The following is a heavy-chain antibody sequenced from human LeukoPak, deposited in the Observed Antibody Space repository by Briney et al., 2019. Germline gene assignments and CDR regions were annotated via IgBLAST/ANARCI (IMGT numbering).Heavy chain of an antibody. D-gene: IGHD5-12*01. J-gene: IGHJ4*02. CDR3: ARAYSGYEAFDY. CDR1: GYTFTGYY. Sequence: ASVKVSCKASGYTFTGYYMHWVRQAPGQGLEWMGWINPNSGATDYVQKFQGRVTMTRDTSISTAYMDLSRLISDDTAVYSCARAYSGYEAFDYWGQGTLVTVSS. V-gene: IGHV1-2*02. CDR2: INPNSGAT.